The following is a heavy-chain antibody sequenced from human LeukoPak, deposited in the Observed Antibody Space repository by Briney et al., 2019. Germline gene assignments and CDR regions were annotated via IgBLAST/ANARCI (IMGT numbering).Heavy chain of an antibody. V-gene: IGHV1-2*02. CDR2: INPNSGGT. J-gene: IGHJ6*02. D-gene: IGHD3-10*01. CDR3: ARDDLGGPYGSGSSAHNYGMDV. CDR1: GYTFTDYY. Sequence: GASVKVSCKASGYTFTDYYMHWVRQAPGQGLEWMGWINPNSGGTNYAQKFQGRVTMTRDTSISTAYMEPSRLRSDDTAVYYCARDDLGGPYGSGSSAHNYGMDVWGQGTTVTVSS.